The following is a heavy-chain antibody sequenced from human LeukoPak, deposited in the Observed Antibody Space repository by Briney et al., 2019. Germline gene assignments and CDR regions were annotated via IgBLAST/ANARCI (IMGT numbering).Heavy chain of an antibody. V-gene: IGHV3-23*01. Sequence: GGSLRLSCAASGFTFSTYAMSCVRQPPGKGLEWVSAISASGVSTYYADSVKGRFTIPRDSSKNTLYLQMNSLRAEDTAVYYCAKPKYPSTWPFDYWGQGTLVTVSS. J-gene: IGHJ4*02. CDR3: AKPKYPSTWPFDY. D-gene: IGHD6-6*01. CDR1: GFTFSTYA. CDR2: ISASGVST.